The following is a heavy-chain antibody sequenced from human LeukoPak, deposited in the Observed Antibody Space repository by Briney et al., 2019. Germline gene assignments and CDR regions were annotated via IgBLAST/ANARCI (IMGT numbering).Heavy chain of an antibody. D-gene: IGHD4-11*01. CDR1: GFTFSSYG. Sequence: PGGSLRLSCAASGFTFSSYGMHWVRRAPGKGLEWVAFIRYDGSNKYYADSVKGRFTISRDNSKNTLYLQMNSLRAEDTAVYYCAKFRTTWSYFDYWGQGTLVTVSS. J-gene: IGHJ4*02. CDR3: AKFRTTWSYFDY. V-gene: IGHV3-30*02. CDR2: IRYDGSNK.